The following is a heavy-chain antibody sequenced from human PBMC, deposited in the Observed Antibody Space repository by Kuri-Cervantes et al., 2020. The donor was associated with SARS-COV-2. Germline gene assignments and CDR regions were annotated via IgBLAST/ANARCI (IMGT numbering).Heavy chain of an antibody. Sequence: SVKVSCKASGGTFSSYAISWVRQAPGQGLEWMGGIIPVFATANYAQKLQGRVTMTTDTSTSTAYMELRSLRSDDTAVYYCAREIALLEYSSSSVPWFDPWGQGTLVTVSS. J-gene: IGHJ5*02. V-gene: IGHV1-69*05. D-gene: IGHD6-6*01. CDR2: IIPVFATA. CDR1: GGTFSSYA. CDR3: AREIALLEYSSSSVPWFDP.